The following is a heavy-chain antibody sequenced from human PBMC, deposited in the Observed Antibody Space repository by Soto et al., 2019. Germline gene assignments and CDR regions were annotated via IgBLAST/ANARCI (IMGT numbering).Heavy chain of an antibody. Sequence: QVQLVQSGAEVKKPGSSVKVSCKASGGTFSTYTLYWVRQAPGQGLEWMGGISPGIDIRDYAQKFQGRVTITADESTRTVYMQLSPPISEDTAFYYCAGGMCFGGSCYLDVWGQGTLVTVSS. CDR2: ISPGIDIR. D-gene: IGHD2-15*01. CDR3: AGGMCFGGSCYLDV. V-gene: IGHV1-69*12. CDR1: GGTFSTYT. J-gene: IGHJ4*02.